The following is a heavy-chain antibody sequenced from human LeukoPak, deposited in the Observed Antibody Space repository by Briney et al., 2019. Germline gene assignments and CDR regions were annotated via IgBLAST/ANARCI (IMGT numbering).Heavy chain of an antibody. V-gene: IGHV4-31*11. CDR3: ARASYYYDSSAYYYLNWFDP. CDR2: SYYSGTT. Sequence: SETLSLTCAVYGGSFSGYYWSWIRQHPGKGLEWIGYSYYSGTTYYNPSLKSRVTISVDTSKNQFSLKLSSVTAADTALYYCARASYYYDSSAYYYLNWFDPWGQGTLVTVSS. D-gene: IGHD3-22*01. J-gene: IGHJ5*02. CDR1: GGSFSGYY.